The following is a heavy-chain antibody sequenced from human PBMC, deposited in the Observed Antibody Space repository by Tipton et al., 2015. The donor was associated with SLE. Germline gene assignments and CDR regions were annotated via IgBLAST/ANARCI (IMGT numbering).Heavy chain of an antibody. V-gene: IGHV4-59*01. D-gene: IGHD3-3*01. J-gene: IGHJ6*02. CDR2: IFYSGST. Sequence: TLSLTCTVSGGSISSYYWTWIRQPPGKGLEWIGYIFYSGSTNYNPSLKSRVTISVDTSKNHFSLKLSSVTAADTAVYYCARDPGLYDFGPYGMDVWGQGTTVTVSS. CDR3: ARDPGLYDFGPYGMDV. CDR1: GGSISSYY.